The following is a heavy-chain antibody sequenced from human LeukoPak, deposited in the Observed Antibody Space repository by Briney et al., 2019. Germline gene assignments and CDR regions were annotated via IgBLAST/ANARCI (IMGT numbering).Heavy chain of an antibody. CDR3: ARGGAPTFGGVIDYYFDY. CDR2: ISSSGSTI. Sequence: GGSLRLSCAASGFTFGTYSLSWIRQAPGKGLEWVSYISSSGSTIYYADSVKGRFTISRDNAKNSLYLQMNSLRAEDTAVYYCARGGAPTFGGVIDYYFDYWGQGTLVTVSS. J-gene: IGHJ4*02. CDR1: GFTFGTYS. D-gene: IGHD3-16*02. V-gene: IGHV3-11*01.